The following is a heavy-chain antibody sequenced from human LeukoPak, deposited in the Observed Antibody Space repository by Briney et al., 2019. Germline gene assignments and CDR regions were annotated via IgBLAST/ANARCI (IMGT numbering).Heavy chain of an antibody. J-gene: IGHJ6*03. Sequence: ASETLSLTCTVSGGSISSGRYYWGWIRQPAGEGLGWVGRIYTSGSAHYNPSPKRRVTISVDTSKNQFSLKLSSVTAADTAVYYCARLAYSSSSFSYYYSMDVWGKGTTVTVSS. CDR3: ARLAYSSSSFSYYYSMDV. D-gene: IGHD6-6*01. V-gene: IGHV4-61*02. CDR1: GGSISSGRYY. CDR2: IYTSGSA.